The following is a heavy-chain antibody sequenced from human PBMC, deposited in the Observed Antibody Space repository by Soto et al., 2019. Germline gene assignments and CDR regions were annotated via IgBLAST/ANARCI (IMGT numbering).Heavy chain of an antibody. D-gene: IGHD6-13*01. Sequence: GGSLRLSCAASEFTFSTYAMSWVRQAPGKGLEWVSAISGSGGSTYYADSVKGRFTISRDTSKNTLYLQMNSLRVEDTALYYCAKSYSSNWYDYFDYWGKGTLVTVSS. CDR3: AKSYSSNWYDYFDY. CDR2: ISGSGGST. CDR1: EFTFSTYA. V-gene: IGHV3-23*01. J-gene: IGHJ4*02.